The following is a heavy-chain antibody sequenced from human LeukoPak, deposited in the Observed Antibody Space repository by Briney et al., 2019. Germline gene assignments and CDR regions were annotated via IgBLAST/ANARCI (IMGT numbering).Heavy chain of an antibody. D-gene: IGHD3-3*01. CDR1: GYTFTSYD. Sequence: ASLKVSSKASGYTFTSYDINWVRQTTGQGLEWMGWMNPNSGNTGYAQKYQGRVTMTRNTSISTAYMELSSLRSEDTAVYYCARGYLEWLIYYYYYMDVWGKGTPVTVSS. CDR2: MNPNSGNT. J-gene: IGHJ6*03. V-gene: IGHV1-8*01. CDR3: ARGYLEWLIYYYYYMDV.